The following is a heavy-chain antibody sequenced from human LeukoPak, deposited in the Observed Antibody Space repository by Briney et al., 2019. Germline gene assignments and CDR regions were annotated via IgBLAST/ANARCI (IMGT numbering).Heavy chain of an antibody. Sequence: SVKVSCKASGYTFTGYYMHWVRQAPGQGLEWMGWINPNSGGTNYAQKLQGRVTMTRDTSISTAYMELSRLRSDDTAVYYCARDLRITMVRGVRIAWFDPWGQGTLVTVSS. CDR3: ARDLRITMVRGVRIAWFDP. D-gene: IGHD3-10*01. J-gene: IGHJ5*02. V-gene: IGHV1-2*02. CDR2: INPNSGGT. CDR1: GYTFTGYY.